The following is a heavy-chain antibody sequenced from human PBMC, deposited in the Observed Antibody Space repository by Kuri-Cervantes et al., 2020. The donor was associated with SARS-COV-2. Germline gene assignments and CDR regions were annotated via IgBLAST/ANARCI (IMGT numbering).Heavy chain of an antibody. D-gene: IGHD6-19*01. CDR1: GFTFSSYG. CDR2: ISYDGSSR. Sequence: GESLKISCAASGFTFSSYGIHWVRQAPGKGLEWVTFISYDGSSRYYADSVKGRFTISRDNSKNTLWLQMNSLRPDDTAVYYCAKVSKSSVSDFWGRGTLVTVSS. J-gene: IGHJ4*02. V-gene: IGHV3-30*18. CDR3: AKVSKSSVSDF.